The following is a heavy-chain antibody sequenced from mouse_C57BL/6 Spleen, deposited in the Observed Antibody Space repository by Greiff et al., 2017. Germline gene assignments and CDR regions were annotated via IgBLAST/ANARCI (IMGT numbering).Heavy chain of an antibody. CDR1: GYSFTDYN. CDR2: INPNYGTT. Sequence: EVQLQESGPELVKPGASVKISCKASGYSFTDYNMNWVKQSNGKSLEWIGVINPNYGTTSYNQKFKGKATLTVDQSSSTAYMQLNSLTSEDSAVYYCATYYYGSSPWFAYWGQGTLVTVSA. D-gene: IGHD1-1*01. J-gene: IGHJ3*01. CDR3: ATYYYGSSPWFAY. V-gene: IGHV1-39*01.